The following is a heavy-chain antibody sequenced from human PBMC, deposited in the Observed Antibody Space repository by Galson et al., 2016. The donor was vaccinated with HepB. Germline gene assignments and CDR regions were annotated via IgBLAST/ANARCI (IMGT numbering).Heavy chain of an antibody. D-gene: IGHD4-17*01. CDR2: INRDGSIT. CDR1: GFTFSSYW. V-gene: IGHV3-74*01. Sequence: SLRLSCAASGFTFSSYWMHWVRQAPGKGLVWVSRINRDGSITNYADSVKGRCTISRDNAKNTLYLQMSSLRAEDTAVYHCARALGGDEDYWAQGTLVTVSS. J-gene: IGHJ4*02. CDR3: ARALGGDEDY.